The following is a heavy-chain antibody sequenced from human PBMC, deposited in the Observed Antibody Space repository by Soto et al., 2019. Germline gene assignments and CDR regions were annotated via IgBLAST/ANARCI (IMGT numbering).Heavy chain of an antibody. CDR3: ASRDPGTSVDY. CDR2: INPNSGGT. D-gene: IGHD1-7*01. CDR1: GYTFTGYY. V-gene: IGHV1-2*04. J-gene: IGHJ4*02. Sequence: ASVKVSCKASGYTFTGYYMHWVRQAPGQGLEWMGWINPNSGGTNYAQKSQGWVTMTRDTSISTAYMELSRLRSDDTAVYYCASRDPGTSVDYWGQGTLVTVSS.